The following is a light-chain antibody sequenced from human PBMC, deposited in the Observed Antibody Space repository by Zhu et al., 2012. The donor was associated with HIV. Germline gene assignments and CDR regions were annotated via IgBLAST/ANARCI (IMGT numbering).Light chain of an antibody. CDR1: QSLSNK. V-gene: IGKV3-15*01. J-gene: IGKJ2*01. Sequence: EVVMTQSPATLSVSAGERATLSCRASQSLSNKLAWYQQKGGQSPRLLIYDASTRATGVPGRFSGSGSGLEFTLTISSLQSEDFAVYYCQEYSSWPHTFGQGTKLEIK. CDR2: DAS. CDR3: QEYSSWPHT.